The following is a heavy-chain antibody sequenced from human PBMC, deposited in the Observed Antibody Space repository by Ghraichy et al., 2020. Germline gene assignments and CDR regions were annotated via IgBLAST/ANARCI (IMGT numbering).Heavy chain of an antibody. CDR2: IKPDGSAK. Sequence: GGSLRLSCAVSGLTVSTYWMSWVRQAPGKGLEWVANIKPDGSAKHYVDSVKDRFTISRDDTNNSLYLQMNSLRAEDTAVYYCAKGSTGDDYLDYWGQGTLGIVS. CDR1: GLTVSTYW. D-gene: IGHD1-1*01. J-gene: IGHJ4*02. CDR3: AKGSTGDDYLDY. V-gene: IGHV3-7*01.